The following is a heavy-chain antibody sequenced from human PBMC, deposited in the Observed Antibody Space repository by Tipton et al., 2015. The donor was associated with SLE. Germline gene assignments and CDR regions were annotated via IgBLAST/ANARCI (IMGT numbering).Heavy chain of an antibody. D-gene: IGHD2-15*01. CDR1: GGTFSSYA. CDR3: ARAPRTPAPFDY. V-gene: IGHV1-18*01. CDR2: ISAYNGNT. J-gene: IGHJ4*02. Sequence: QLVQSGAEVKKPGSSVKVSCKASGGTFSSYAISWVRQAPGQGLEWMGWISAYNGNTNYAQKLQGRVTMTTDTSTSTAYMELRSLRSEDTAVYYCARAPRTPAPFDYWGQGTLVTVSS.